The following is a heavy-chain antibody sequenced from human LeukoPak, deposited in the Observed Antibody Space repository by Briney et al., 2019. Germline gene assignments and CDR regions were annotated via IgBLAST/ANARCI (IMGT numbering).Heavy chain of an antibody. CDR1: GGSVSSYY. CDR3: ARTAVVPAAIFSGYYYYMDV. CDR2: MYYSGST. J-gene: IGHJ6*03. D-gene: IGHD2-2*01. Sequence: SETLSLTCTVSGGSVSSYYWSWIRQPPGKGLEWIGYMYYSGSTNYNPSLKSRVTISIDTSKNQFSLKLSSVTAADTAVYYCARTAVVPAAIFSGYYYYMDVWGKGTTVTISS. V-gene: IGHV4-59*08.